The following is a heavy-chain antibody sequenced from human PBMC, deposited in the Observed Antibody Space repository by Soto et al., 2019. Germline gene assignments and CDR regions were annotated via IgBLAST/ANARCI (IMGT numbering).Heavy chain of an antibody. CDR2: INHSGST. D-gene: IGHD3-22*01. Sequence: SETLSLTCAVYGGSFSGYYWSWIRQPPGKGLEWIGEINHSGSTNYNPSLKSRVTISVDTSKNQFSLKLSPVTAADTAVYYCARAQNRPYYYDSSGYINGMDVWGQGTTVTVSS. CDR3: ARAQNRPYYYDSSGYINGMDV. V-gene: IGHV4-34*01. J-gene: IGHJ6*02. CDR1: GGSFSGYY.